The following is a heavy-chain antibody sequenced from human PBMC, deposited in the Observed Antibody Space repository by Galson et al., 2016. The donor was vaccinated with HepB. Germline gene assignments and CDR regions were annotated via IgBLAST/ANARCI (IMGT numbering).Heavy chain of an antibody. Sequence: SLRLSCATSGFTFSSNWMSWVRQAPGKGLEWVANIKQDGTENYVDSVKGRFSISRDNAESSLYLQMNSLKTEDTGVYYCVTGHSSLDHGDYRGAFDIWGQGTTVTVSS. CDR2: IKQDGTE. CDR3: VTGHSSLDHGDYRGAFDI. V-gene: IGHV3-7*05. D-gene: IGHD4-17*01. J-gene: IGHJ3*02. CDR1: GFTFSSNW.